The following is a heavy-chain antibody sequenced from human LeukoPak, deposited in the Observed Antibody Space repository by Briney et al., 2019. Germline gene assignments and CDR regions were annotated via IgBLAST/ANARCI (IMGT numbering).Heavy chain of an antibody. J-gene: IGHJ4*02. V-gene: IGHV1-69*13. D-gene: IGHD3-10*01. CDR2: IIPIFGTA. Sequence: SVKVSCKASGGTFSSYAISWVRQAPGQGLEWMGGIIPIFGTANYAQKFQGRVTITADESTTTAYMELSSLRSEDTAVYYCARGSYFYGSGSFMGSDYWGQGTLVTVSS. CDR3: ARGSYFYGSGSFMGSDY. CDR1: GGTFSSYA.